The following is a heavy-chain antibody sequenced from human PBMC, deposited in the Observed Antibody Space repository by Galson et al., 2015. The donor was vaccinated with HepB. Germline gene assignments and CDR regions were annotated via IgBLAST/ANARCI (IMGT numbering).Heavy chain of an antibody. CDR3: AKGYGLFDS. Sequence: SLRLSCAASGFAFDTHAMGWVRQAPGRGLEWISGISGNGDSTFYADSVKGRFTVSRDNSKNMLYLQMNSLRAEDAGLYFCAKGYGLFDSWGQGILVTVSS. J-gene: IGHJ5*01. D-gene: IGHD5-18*01. V-gene: IGHV3-23*01. CDR2: ISGNGDST. CDR1: GFAFDTHA.